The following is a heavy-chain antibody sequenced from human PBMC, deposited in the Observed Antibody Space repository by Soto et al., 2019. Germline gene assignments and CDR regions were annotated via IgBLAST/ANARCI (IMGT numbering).Heavy chain of an antibody. D-gene: IGHD6-19*01. CDR3: ASSWVESIAVAGFNYYYYGMDV. V-gene: IGHV4-4*02. J-gene: IGHJ6*02. Sequence: QVQLQESGPGLVKPSGTLSLTCAVSGGSISSSNWWSWVRQPPGKGLEWIGEIYHSGSTNYNPSLKSRVTISVDKSKNQFSLKLSSVTAADTAVYYCASSWVESIAVAGFNYYYYGMDVWGQGTTVTVSS. CDR2: IYHSGST. CDR1: GGSISSSNW.